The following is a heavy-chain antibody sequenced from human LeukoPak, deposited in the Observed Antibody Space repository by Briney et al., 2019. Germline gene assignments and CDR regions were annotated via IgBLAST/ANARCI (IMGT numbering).Heavy chain of an antibody. CDR2: IYSGGST. Sequence: GGSLRLSCAASGFTFSSYAMSWVRQAPGKGLEWVSVIYSGGSTYYADSVKGRFTISRDNSKNTLYLQMNSLRAEDTAVYYCARDLYYDSSGYYYVYWGQGTLVTVSS. CDR3: ARDLYYDSSGYYYVY. V-gene: IGHV3-66*01. J-gene: IGHJ4*02. CDR1: GFTFSSYA. D-gene: IGHD3-22*01.